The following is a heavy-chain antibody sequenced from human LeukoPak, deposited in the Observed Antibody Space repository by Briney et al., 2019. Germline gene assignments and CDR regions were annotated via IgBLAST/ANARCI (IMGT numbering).Heavy chain of an antibody. CDR3: ATDWAWGGFDH. CDR2: IRYNGVNK. Sequence: SGGSLRLSCAASGFTFGNPGMHWVRQAPGKGLEWVAFIRYNGVNKYHADFVKGRFTISRDNSKSTLYLQMNSVRPEDTAVYYCATDWAWGGFDHWGQGALVTVSS. CDR1: GFTFGNPG. V-gene: IGHV3-30*02. D-gene: IGHD3-16*01. J-gene: IGHJ4*02.